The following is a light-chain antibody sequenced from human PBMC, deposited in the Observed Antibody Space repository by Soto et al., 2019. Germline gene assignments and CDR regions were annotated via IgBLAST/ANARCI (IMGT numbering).Light chain of an antibody. CDR2: KIS. CDR3: MQGTHWPFT. CDR1: QGLVYSDGNIY. Sequence: DVVMTQSPLSLPVTLGQPASISCKSTQGLVYSDGNIYLNWFHQRPGQSPRRLIHKISDRDSGVPDRFSGSGSGTDFTLEIGRVEAEDVGIYYCMQGTHWPFTFGQGTKLEIK. V-gene: IGKV2-30*01. J-gene: IGKJ2*01.